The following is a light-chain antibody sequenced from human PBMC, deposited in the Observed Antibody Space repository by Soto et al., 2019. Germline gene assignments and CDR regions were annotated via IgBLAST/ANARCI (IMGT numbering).Light chain of an antibody. V-gene: IGKV3-20*01. CDR1: QTVSSNY. Sequence: IILTQSPDTLSLSPWERATLSCRASQTVSSNYLAWCQQRPGQAPRLLIYGASTRAAGIPDRFSGSGSGTDFTLTIGRLEPEDLAVYYCQQYDSSPRTFGQGTKVDIK. CDR2: GAS. J-gene: IGKJ1*01. CDR3: QQYDSSPRT.